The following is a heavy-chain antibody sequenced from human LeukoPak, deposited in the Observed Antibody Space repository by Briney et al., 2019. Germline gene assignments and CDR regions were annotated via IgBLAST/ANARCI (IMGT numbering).Heavy chain of an antibody. CDR3: AKSKNGYEYDAFDI. CDR1: GFSFSTYS. Sequence: PGGSLRLSCAAAGFSFSTYSMNWVRQTPGKGLEWVSSISRTSSYIYYADSVKGRFTISRDNSKNTLYLQMNSLRAEDTAVYYCAKSKNGYEYDAFDIWGQGTMVTVSS. V-gene: IGHV3-21*04. J-gene: IGHJ3*02. CDR2: ISRTSSYI. D-gene: IGHD2-2*03.